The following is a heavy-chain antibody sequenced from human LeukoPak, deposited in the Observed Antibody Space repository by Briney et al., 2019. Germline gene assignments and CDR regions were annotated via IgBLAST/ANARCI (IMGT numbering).Heavy chain of an antibody. CDR3: AANILTGRFDY. Sequence: PGGSLRLSCAASGFTVSSNYMSWVRQAPGKGLEWVSVIYSGGRTYYADSVKGRFTISRDNSKNTVYLQMNSLRAEDTAVYYCAANILTGRFDYWGQGTLVTVSS. V-gene: IGHV3-53*01. D-gene: IGHD3-9*01. CDR1: GFTVSSNY. J-gene: IGHJ4*02. CDR2: IYSGGRT.